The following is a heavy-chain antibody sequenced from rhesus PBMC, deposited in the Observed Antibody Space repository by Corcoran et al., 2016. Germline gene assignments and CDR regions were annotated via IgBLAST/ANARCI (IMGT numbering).Heavy chain of an antibody. J-gene: IGHJ4*01. CDR2: SYGRGSST. D-gene: IGHD1-44*02. Sequence: QLQLQESGPGLVKPSETLSVTCAVSGGSISRRYWSWIRRAPGRGLEWIGYSYGRGSSTKDNPVLTSRVTRAGDTSKNQRARKLSAGTTADTAVYYWARDCRVGAFDYGGQGVLVTVSA. CDR1: GGSISRRY. CDR3: ARDCRVGAFDY. V-gene: IGHV4-169*02.